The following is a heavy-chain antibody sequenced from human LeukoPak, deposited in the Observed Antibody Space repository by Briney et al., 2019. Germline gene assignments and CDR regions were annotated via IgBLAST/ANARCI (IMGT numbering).Heavy chain of an antibody. D-gene: IGHD4-11*01. CDR1: GFSFSSYA. CDR3: ARAPYSNTDGTSDC. Sequence: GGSLRLSCTVSGFSFSSYAVYWVRQAPGKGLEYVSAISSNGDKTYYANSVKGRFTISRDNSKNTLYLQMNSLRAEDTAVYYCARAPYSNTDGTSDCWGQGTLVTVSS. J-gene: IGHJ4*02. CDR2: ISSNGDKT. V-gene: IGHV3-64*01.